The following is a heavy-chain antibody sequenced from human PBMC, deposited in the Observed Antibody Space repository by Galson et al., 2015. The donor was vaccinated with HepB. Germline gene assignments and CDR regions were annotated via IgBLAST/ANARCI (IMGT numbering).Heavy chain of an antibody. Sequence: CAISGDSVSSNSAAWNWIRQSPSRGLEWLGRTYYRSKWYNDYAVSVKSRITINPDTSKNQFSLQLNSVTPEDTAVYYCASSGIPYRRNAFDIWGQGTMVTVSS. J-gene: IGHJ3*02. V-gene: IGHV6-1*01. CDR2: TYYRSKWYN. CDR3: ASSGIPYRRNAFDI. CDR1: GDSVSSNSAA. D-gene: IGHD3-10*01.